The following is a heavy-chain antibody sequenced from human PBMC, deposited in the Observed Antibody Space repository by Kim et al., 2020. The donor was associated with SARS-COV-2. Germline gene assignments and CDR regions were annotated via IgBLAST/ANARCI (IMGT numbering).Heavy chain of an antibody. D-gene: IGHD2-15*01. Sequence: GGSLRLSCAASGFTVSSNYMSWVRQAPGKGLEWVSVIYSGGSTYYADSVKGRFTISRDNSKNTLYLQMNSLRAEDTAVYYCAREDLGYCSGGSCEPIWGQGTMVTVSS. J-gene: IGHJ3*02. CDR3: AREDLGYCSGGSCEPI. CDR1: GFTVSSNY. V-gene: IGHV3-53*01. CDR2: IYSGGST.